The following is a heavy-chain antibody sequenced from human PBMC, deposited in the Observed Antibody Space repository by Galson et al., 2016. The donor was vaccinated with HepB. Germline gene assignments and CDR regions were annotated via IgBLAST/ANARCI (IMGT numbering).Heavy chain of an antibody. Sequence: CAISGDSVSSKTSAWNWIRQSPSRGLEWLGRTYYRSKWYFDYAESLKGRITINPDTSKNQFSLHLNSVTPGDTAIYFCARVYVINNNNGMDVWGQGTTVTVSS. D-gene: IGHD1-14*01. J-gene: IGHJ6*02. CDR3: ARVYVINNNNGMDV. V-gene: IGHV6-1*01. CDR1: GDSVSSKTSA. CDR2: TYYRSKWYF.